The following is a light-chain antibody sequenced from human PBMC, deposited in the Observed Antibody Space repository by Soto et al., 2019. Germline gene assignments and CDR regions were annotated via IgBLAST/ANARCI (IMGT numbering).Light chain of an antibody. Sequence: QSALTQPASVSGSPGQSITISCTGTTSDVGTYNLVSWFQQHPGRAPKLIIYEGSKRPSGVSDRFSGSKSGNTASLTISGLQAEDEADYYYCSYAGSNILGMIFGGGTKLTVL. CDR1: TSDVGTYNL. J-gene: IGLJ2*01. CDR2: EGS. CDR3: CSYAGSNILGMI. V-gene: IGLV2-23*01.